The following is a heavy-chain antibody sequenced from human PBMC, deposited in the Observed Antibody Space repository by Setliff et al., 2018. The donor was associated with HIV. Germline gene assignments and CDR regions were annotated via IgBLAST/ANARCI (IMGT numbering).Heavy chain of an antibody. CDR1: GGSFSGYS. V-gene: IGHV4-34*01. CDR3: ARRIYGNNPYFDY. D-gene: IGHD4-17*01. CDR2: ISQSGTT. Sequence: PSETLSLTCVVSGGSFSGYSWSWIRQSPGKGLEWIGEISQSGTTHYNPSLKRLVTISEDTSKSQLSMKLTSVAAADTAIYYCARRIYGNNPYFDYWSQGTLVTVSS. J-gene: IGHJ4*02.